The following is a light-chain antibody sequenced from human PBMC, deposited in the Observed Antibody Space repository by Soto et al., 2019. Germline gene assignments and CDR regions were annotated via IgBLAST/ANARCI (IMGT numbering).Light chain of an antibody. Sequence: EIVLTQSPGTLSLSPGERATLSCKASQTISNTFLAWYQRRPGQAPRLLIYGASGRATGIPDRFSGSGSGTDFTLTISRLEPVDFAVYYCQQFGVSPTFGGGTKVEIK. CDR3: QQFGVSPT. J-gene: IGKJ4*01. V-gene: IGKV3-20*01. CDR2: GAS. CDR1: QTISNTF.